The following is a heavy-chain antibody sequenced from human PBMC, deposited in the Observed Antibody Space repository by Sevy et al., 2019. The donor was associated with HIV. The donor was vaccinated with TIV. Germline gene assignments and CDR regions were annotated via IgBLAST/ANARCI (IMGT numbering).Heavy chain of an antibody. CDR1: GFTFSNAW. V-gene: IGHV3-15*01. Sequence: GGSLRLSCAASGFTFSNAWMSWVRQAPGKGREWVGRIKSKTDGGTTDYAATVKGRFTKSRDDSNNTLYLQMNSLKTEESAAYYCTLSTGRGFYYYGMDVWGQGTTVTVSS. CDR3: TLSTGRGFYYYGMDV. J-gene: IGHJ6*02. D-gene: IGHD2-8*02. CDR2: IKSKTDGGTT.